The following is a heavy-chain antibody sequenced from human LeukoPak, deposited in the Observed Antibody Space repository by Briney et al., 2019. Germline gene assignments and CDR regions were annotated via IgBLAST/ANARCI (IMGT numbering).Heavy chain of an antibody. V-gene: IGHV1-18*04. CDR2: ISAYNGNT. J-gene: IGHJ3*02. CDR3: ARGTIRFLEWSPSDAFDI. CDR1: GYPFSEYY. D-gene: IGHD3-3*01. Sequence: ASVKVSCKSSGYPFSEYYIHWVRQAPGQGLEWMGCISAYNGNTNYAQKLQGRVTMTTDTSTSTAYMELRSLRSDDTAVYYCARGTIRFLEWSPSDAFDIWGQGTMVTVSS.